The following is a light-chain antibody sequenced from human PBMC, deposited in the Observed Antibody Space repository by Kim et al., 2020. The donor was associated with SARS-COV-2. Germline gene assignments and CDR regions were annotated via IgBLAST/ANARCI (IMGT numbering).Light chain of an antibody. CDR1: SSNIGRNT. V-gene: IGLV1-44*01. CDR2: TDD. Sequence: QSVLAQPPSVSGTPGQTVTISCSGSSSNIGRNTVNWYQQFPGAAPKLLIYTDDQRPSGVPDRFSGSKSGTSASLTISGLQSEDEAGYYCAAWDDSLNGRGLFGGGTKLTVL. CDR3: AAWDDSLNGRGL. J-gene: IGLJ3*02.